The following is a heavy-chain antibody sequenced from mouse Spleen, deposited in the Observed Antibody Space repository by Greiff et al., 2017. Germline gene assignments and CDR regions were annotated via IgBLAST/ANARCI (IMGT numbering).Heavy chain of an antibody. V-gene: IGHV1-55*01. CDR2: IYPGSGST. CDR1: GYTFTSYW. D-gene: IGHD1-1*02. J-gene: IGHJ3*01. CDR3: ARGGLWWELFAY. Sequence: QVQLQQSGAELVKPGASVKMSCKASGYTFTSYWITWVKQRPGQGLEWIGDIYPGSGSTNYNEKFKSKATLTVDTSSSTAYMQLSSLTSEDSAVYYCARGGLWWELFAYWGQGTLVTVSA.